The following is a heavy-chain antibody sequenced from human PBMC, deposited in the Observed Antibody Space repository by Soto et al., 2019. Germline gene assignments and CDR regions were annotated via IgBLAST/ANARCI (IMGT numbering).Heavy chain of an antibody. CDR3: AHSLLTNWGSRGAFDY. Sequence: QITLKESGPTLVKPTQTLTLTCTFSGFSLSTSGVGVGWIRQPPGKALEWLALIYWDDDKRYSPSLKSRLTITKDTSKNQVVLTMTNMDPVDTATYYCAHSLLTNWGSRGAFDYWGQGTLVTVSS. V-gene: IGHV2-5*02. J-gene: IGHJ4*02. CDR1: GFSLSTSGVG. CDR2: IYWDDDK. D-gene: IGHD7-27*01.